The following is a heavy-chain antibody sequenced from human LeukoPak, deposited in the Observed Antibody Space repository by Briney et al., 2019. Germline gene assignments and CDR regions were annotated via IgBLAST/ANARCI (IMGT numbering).Heavy chain of an antibody. D-gene: IGHD3-16*01. CDR2: IYDSGKT. V-gene: IGHV4-59*01. CDR3: ARGGGTLDY. J-gene: IGHJ4*02. Sequence: SETLSLTCTVSGDSISSYYWSWIRQPPGKGLEGIGYIYDSGKTNYNASLISRVTISVDTSKNQFSLKLTSVTPADTAVYYCARGGGTLDYWGQGTLVTVSS. CDR1: GDSISSYY.